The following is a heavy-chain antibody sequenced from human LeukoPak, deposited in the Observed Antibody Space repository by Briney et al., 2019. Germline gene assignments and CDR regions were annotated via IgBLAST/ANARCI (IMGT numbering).Heavy chain of an antibody. CDR3: ARGLGTLPPGGY. J-gene: IGHJ4*01. V-gene: IGHV4-34*01. CDR1: GGSFSGYY. D-gene: IGHD4-23*01. CDR2: INHSGST. Sequence: SQTLSLTCAVYGGSFSGYYWSWIRQPPGKGLEWIGEINHSGSTNYNPSLKSRVTISVDTSKNQFSLKLSSVTAADTAVYYCARGLGTLPPGGYWGQEPWSPSPQ.